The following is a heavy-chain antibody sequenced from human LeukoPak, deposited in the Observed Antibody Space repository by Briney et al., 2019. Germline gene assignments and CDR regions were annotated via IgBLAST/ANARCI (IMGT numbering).Heavy chain of an antibody. CDR3: ARAPVRHTGDY. CDR2: IYYSGST. Sequence: SETLSLTCTVSGGSISSSSYYWGWIRQPPGKGLEWIGSIYYSGSTYYNPSLKSRVTISVDTSKNQFSLKLSSVTAADTAVYYCARAPVRHTGDYWGQGTLVTISS. V-gene: IGHV4-39*01. J-gene: IGHJ4*02. CDR1: GGSISSSSYY.